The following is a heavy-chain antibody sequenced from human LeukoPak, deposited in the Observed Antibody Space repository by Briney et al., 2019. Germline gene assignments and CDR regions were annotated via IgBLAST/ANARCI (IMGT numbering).Heavy chain of an antibody. CDR3: ARARYGSGSYFYYYYYGMDV. CDR1: GFTFSSYA. V-gene: IGHV3-30-3*01. Sequence: GGSLRLSCAASGFTFSSYAMHWVRQAPGKGLEWVAVISYDGSNKYYADSVKGRFTISRDNSKNTLYLQMNSLRAEDTAVYYCARARYGSGSYFYYYYYGMDVWGQGTTVTVSS. D-gene: IGHD3-10*01. J-gene: IGHJ6*02. CDR2: ISYDGSNK.